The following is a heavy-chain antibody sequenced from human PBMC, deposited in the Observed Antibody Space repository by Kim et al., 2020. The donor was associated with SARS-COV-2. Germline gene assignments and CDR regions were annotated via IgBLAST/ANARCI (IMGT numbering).Heavy chain of an antibody. J-gene: IGHJ3*02. Sequence: PSLQSRVTISVDTSKNQFSLKLSSVTAADTAVYYCARSKTTVTTPDAFDIWGQGTMVTVSS. D-gene: IGHD4-17*01. V-gene: IGHV4-39*01. CDR3: ARSKTTVTTPDAFDI.